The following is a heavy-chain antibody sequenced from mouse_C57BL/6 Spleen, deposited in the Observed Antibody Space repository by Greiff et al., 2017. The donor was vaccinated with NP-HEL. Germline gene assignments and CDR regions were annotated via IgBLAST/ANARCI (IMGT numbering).Heavy chain of an antibody. CDR3: ARTPPYSYYFDY. Sequence: QVQLKQPGAELVKPGASVKLSCKASGYTFTSYWMHWVKQRPGQGLEWIGMIHPNSGSTNYNEKFKSKATLTVDKSSSTAYMQLSSLTSEDSAVYYCARTPPYSYYFDYWGQGTTLTVSS. CDR1: GYTFTSYW. J-gene: IGHJ2*01. D-gene: IGHD1-1*01. V-gene: IGHV1-64*01. CDR2: IHPNSGST.